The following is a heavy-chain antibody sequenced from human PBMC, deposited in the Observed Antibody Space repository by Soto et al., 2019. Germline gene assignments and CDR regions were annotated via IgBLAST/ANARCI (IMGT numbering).Heavy chain of an antibody. CDR3: AKDRAELEFEY. CDR1: GFSFSNYG. CDR2: ISFDGSNK. D-gene: IGHD1-7*01. V-gene: IGHV3-30*18. Sequence: QVQLVESGGGVVQPGTSLTLSCAASGFSFSNYGMHWVRQAPGQGLEWVAEISFDGSNKYYADSVKGRFTISRDNSKNTVHLQMNSLRTEDTAEYYCAKDRAELEFEYWGRGTLVTVSS. J-gene: IGHJ4*02.